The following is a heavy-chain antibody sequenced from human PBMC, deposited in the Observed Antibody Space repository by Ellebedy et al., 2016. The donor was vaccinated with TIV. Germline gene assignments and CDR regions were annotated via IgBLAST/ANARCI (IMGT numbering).Heavy chain of an antibody. Sequence: SETLSLTCAVYGGSFSGYYWSWIRQPPGKGLEWIGEINHSGSTNYNPSLKSRVTVSVDTSKNQFSLKLSSVTAADTAVYYCARLSRVRGSGYSYGYRDYYYYGMDVWGQGTTVTVSS. D-gene: IGHD5-18*01. V-gene: IGHV4-34*01. CDR3: ARLSRVRGSGYSYGYRDYYYYGMDV. CDR1: GGSFSGYY. J-gene: IGHJ6*02. CDR2: INHSGST.